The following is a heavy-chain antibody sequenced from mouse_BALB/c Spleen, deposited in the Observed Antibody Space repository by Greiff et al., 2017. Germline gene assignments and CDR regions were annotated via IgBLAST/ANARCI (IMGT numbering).Heavy chain of an antibody. CDR2: IYPGNSDT. V-gene: IGHV1-5*01. CDR3: TRGLLRLQALAY. CDR1: GYTFTSYW. J-gene: IGHJ3*01. D-gene: IGHD1-2*01. Sequence: EVQLQQSGTVLARPGASVKMSCKASGYTFTSYWMHWVKQRPGQGLEWIGAIYPGNSDTSYNQKFKGKAKLTAVTSTSTAYMELSSLTNEDSAVYYCTRGLLRLQALAYWGQGTLVTVSA.